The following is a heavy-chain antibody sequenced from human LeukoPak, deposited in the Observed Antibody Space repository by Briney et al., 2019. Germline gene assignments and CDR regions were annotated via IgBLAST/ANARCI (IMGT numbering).Heavy chain of an antibody. CDR3: ARGQYDSGGYHYGIRAFYFDY. CDR2: INHRGRT. Sequence: PSETLSLTCGVYGESFSGDFWTWLRQAPGKGLEWIGEINHRGRTNYSPSLTGRVTISVGTSMNQFSLQLRSVTAPDTALYYCARGQYDSGGYHYGIRAFYFDYWGQGILVTVSS. D-gene: IGHD3-22*01. CDR1: GESFSGDF. J-gene: IGHJ4*02. V-gene: IGHV4-34*01.